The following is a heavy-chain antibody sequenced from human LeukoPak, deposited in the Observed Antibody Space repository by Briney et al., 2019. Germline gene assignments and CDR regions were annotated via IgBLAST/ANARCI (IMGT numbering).Heavy chain of an antibody. V-gene: IGHV3-7*01. CDR2: IKEDGGEG. D-gene: IGHD2-8*01. J-gene: IGHJ6*04. Sequence: QAGGSLRLSCAASGFTFSTYWMTWVRQAPGKGLEWVANIKEDGGEGYYVDSVKGRFTVSRDNAKNSLYLQMTSLRAEDTAVYYCPTRYCTISACRASAYKSFHFWGKATTVTVCS. CDR1: GFTFSTYW. CDR3: PTRYCTISACRASAYKSFHF.